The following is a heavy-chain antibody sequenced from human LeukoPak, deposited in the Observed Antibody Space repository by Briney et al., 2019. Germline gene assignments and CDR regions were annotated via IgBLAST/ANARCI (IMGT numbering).Heavy chain of an antibody. J-gene: IGHJ3*02. CDR3: AKDIGDTVTDAFDI. V-gene: IGHV3-7*03. D-gene: IGHD4-17*01. Sequence: GGSLRLSCAASEFTSSAFWMSWVRRPPGKGLEWVANINKDATEKEYVDSVKGRFSIFRDNAKNSLYLQMNSLRAEDTALYYCAKDIGDTVTDAFDIWGQGTMVTVSS. CDR2: INKDATEK. CDR1: EFTSSAFW.